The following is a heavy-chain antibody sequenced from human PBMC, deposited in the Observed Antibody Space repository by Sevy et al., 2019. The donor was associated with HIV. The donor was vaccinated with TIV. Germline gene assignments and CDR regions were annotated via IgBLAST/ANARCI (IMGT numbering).Heavy chain of an antibody. CDR3: ARSPTMDRGVITFDY. Sequence: GESLKISCKGSGYSFTSYWIGWVRQMPGKGLEWMGIIYPGDSDTRYSPSFQGQVTISADKSISTAYLQWSSLKASDTAMYYCARSPTMDRGVITFDYWGQGTLVTVSS. CDR1: GYSFTSYW. V-gene: IGHV5-51*01. D-gene: IGHD3-10*01. CDR2: IYPGDSDT. J-gene: IGHJ4*02.